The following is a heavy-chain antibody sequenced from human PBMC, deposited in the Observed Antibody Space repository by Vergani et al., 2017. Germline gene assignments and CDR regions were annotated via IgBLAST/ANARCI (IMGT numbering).Heavy chain of an antibody. CDR1: GFTFSSYS. J-gene: IGHJ4*02. CDR2: ISDSGGNT. CDR3: AKAATAGPFDY. D-gene: IGHD3-10*01. Sequence: EVQLVESGGGLVKPGGSLRLSCAASGFTFSSYSMNWVRQAPGKGLEWVSGISDSGGNTNYADSVKGRFTISRDNSKNTLFLQMNSLRAEDTAVYYCAKAATAGPFDYWGQGTLVTVSS. V-gene: IGHV3-23*04.